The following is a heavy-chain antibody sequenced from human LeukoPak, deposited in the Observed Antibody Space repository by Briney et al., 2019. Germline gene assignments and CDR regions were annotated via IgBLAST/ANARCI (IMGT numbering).Heavy chain of an antibody. CDR1: GFSFSSYA. J-gene: IGHJ4*02. CDR3: VKRTMSAFDQ. V-gene: IGHV3-23*01. D-gene: IGHD5-24*01. CDR2: ISGRGNGT. Sequence: PGGSLRLSCAASGFSFSSYAMDWVRQAPGAGLEWVSGISGRGNGTSYADSVKGRFIISRDNSKNTVYLQMNSLRGEDTAIYWCVKRTMSAFDQWGQGTLVTVPS.